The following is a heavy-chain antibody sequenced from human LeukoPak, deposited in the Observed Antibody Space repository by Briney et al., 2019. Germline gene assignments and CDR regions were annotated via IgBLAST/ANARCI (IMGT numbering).Heavy chain of an antibody. CDR3: ARENWYYDC. D-gene: IGHD1-7*01. Sequence: ASVKVSCKASGYTFTRYYMHWVRQAPGQGLEWMGWINPNSGGTNYAQKFQGRVTMTRDTSISTAYMELSSLRSDDTAAYYCARENWYYDCWGQGTLVTVSS. CDR1: GYTFTRYY. J-gene: IGHJ4*02. V-gene: IGHV1-2*02. CDR2: INPNSGGT.